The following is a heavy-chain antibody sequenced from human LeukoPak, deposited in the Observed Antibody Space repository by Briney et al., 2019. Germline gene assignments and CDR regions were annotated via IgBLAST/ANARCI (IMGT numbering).Heavy chain of an antibody. Sequence: SETLSLTCTVSGGSISSYYWSWIRQPPGKGLEWIGYIYYSGSTNYNPSLKGRVTISVDTSKNQFSLKLSSVTAADTAVYYCARGYYDSSGYLISYNWFDPWGQGTLVTVSS. V-gene: IGHV4-59*01. CDR1: GGSISSYY. CDR3: ARGYYDSSGYLISYNWFDP. CDR2: IYYSGST. D-gene: IGHD3-22*01. J-gene: IGHJ5*02.